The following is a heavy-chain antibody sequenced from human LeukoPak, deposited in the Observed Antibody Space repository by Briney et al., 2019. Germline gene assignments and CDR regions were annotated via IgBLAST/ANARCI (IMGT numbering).Heavy chain of an antibody. D-gene: IGHD3-9*01. CDR3: AKEAMGAYYDILTGPP. J-gene: IGHJ5*02. CDR1: GFTFSSYA. Sequence: GGSLRLSCAASGFTFSSYAMSWVRQAPGKGLEWVSAISGSGGSTYYADSVKGRFTISRDNSKNTLYLQMNSLRAEDTAVYYCAKEAMGAYYDILTGPPWGQGTLVTVSS. CDR2: ISGSGGST. V-gene: IGHV3-23*01.